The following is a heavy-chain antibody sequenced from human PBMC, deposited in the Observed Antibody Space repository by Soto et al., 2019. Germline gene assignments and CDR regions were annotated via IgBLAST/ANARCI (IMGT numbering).Heavy chain of an antibody. D-gene: IGHD2-2*01. CDR2: ISYDGSNK. Sequence: QVQLVESGGGVVQPGRSLRLSCAASGFTFSSYGMHWVRQAPGKGLEWVAVISYDGSNKYYADSVKGRFTISRDNSKNTLYLQMNSLRAEDTAVYYCAKGSSIGQKYRTDYWGQGTLVTVSS. V-gene: IGHV3-30*18. CDR1: GFTFSSYG. CDR3: AKGSSIGQKYRTDY. J-gene: IGHJ4*02.